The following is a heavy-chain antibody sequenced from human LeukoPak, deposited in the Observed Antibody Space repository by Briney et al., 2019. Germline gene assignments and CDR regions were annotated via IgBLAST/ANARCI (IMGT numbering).Heavy chain of an antibody. CDR1: GFTFSSYA. D-gene: IGHD3-9*01. CDR2: ISGSGGST. V-gene: IGHV3-23*01. CDR3: AKEGGYFDWPFTFDY. Sequence: GGSLRLSCAASGFTFSSYAMSWVRQAPGKGLEWVSAISGSGGSTYSADSVKGRFTISRDNSKNTLYLQMNSLRVEDTAVYYCAKEGGYFDWPFTFDYWGQGILVTVSS. J-gene: IGHJ4*02.